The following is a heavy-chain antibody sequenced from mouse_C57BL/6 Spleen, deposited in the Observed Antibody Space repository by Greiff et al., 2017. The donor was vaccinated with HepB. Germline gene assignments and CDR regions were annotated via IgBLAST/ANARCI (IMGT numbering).Heavy chain of an antibody. V-gene: IGHV1-26*01. Sequence: EVQLQQSGPELVKPGASVKISCKASGYTFTDYYMNWVKQSHGKSLEWIGDINPNNGGTSYNQKFKGKATLTVDKSSSTAYMEIRSLTYEDSAVYYCAREVYSKGDYYAMDYWGQGTSVTVSS. CDR2: INPNNGGT. CDR1: GYTFTDYY. J-gene: IGHJ4*01. CDR3: AREVYSKGDYYAMDY. D-gene: IGHD2-5*01.